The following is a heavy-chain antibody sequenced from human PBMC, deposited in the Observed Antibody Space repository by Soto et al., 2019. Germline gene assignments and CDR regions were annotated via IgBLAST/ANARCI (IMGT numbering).Heavy chain of an antibody. CDR1: GFTFSSYG. CDR3: ARGYYYGSGSPTDYYYGMDV. CDR2: IWYDGSNK. J-gene: IGHJ6*02. D-gene: IGHD3-10*01. V-gene: IGHV3-33*01. Sequence: GGSLRLSCAASGFTFSSYGMHWVRQAPGKGLEWVAVIWYDGSNKYYADSVKGRFTISRDNSKNTLYLQMNSLRAEDTAVYYCARGYYYGSGSPTDYYYGMDVWGQGTTVTVSS.